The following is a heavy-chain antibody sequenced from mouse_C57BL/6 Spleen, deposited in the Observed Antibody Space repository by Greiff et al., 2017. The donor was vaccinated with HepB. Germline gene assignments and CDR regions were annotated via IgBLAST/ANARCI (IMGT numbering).Heavy chain of an antibody. CDR2: IYPGSGST. CDR3: ANSYYDSSSFYAMDY. CDR1: GYTFTSYW. D-gene: IGHD1-1*01. J-gene: IGHJ4*01. Sequence: QVQLQQPGAELVKPGASVKMSCKASGYTFTSYWITWVKQRPGQGLEWIGDIYPGSGSTNYNEKFKSKATLTVDTSSSTAYMQLSSLTSEDSAVYYCANSYYDSSSFYAMDYWGQGTSVTVSS. V-gene: IGHV1-55*01.